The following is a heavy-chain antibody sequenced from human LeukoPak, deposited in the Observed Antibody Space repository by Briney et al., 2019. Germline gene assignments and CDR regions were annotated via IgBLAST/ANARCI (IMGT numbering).Heavy chain of an antibody. V-gene: IGHV4-34*01. CDR2: INHSGST. CDR3: ARGGGYSWFDP. CDR1: GGSFSGYY. J-gene: IGHJ5*02. Sequence: SETLSLTCAVYGGSFSGYYWSWIRQPPGKGLEWIGEINHSGSTNYNPSLKSRVTISVDTSKNQFSLKLSSVTAADTAVYYCARGGGYSWFDPWGQGTLVTVSS. D-gene: IGHD3-10*01.